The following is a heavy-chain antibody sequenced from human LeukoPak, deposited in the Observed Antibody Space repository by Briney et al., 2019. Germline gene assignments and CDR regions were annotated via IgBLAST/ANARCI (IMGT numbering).Heavy chain of an antibody. V-gene: IGHV3-7*05. CDR1: GFTFSSYW. Sequence: GGSLRLSCAASGFTFSSYWMSWVRQAPGKGLEWVANIKQDGSEKYYVGSVKGRFTISRDNAKNSLYLQMNSLRAEDTAVYYCARDPGHIVVVTAIYFDYWGQGTLVTVSS. D-gene: IGHD2-21*02. CDR2: IKQDGSEK. J-gene: IGHJ4*02. CDR3: ARDPGHIVVVTAIYFDY.